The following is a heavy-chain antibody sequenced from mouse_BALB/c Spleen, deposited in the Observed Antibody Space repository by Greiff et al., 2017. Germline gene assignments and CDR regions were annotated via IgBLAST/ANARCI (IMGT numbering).Heavy chain of an antibody. J-gene: IGHJ2*01. Sequence: EVILVESGGGLVQPGGSLKLSCAASGFTFSSYGMSWVRQTPDKRLELVATINSNGGSTYYPDSVKGRFTISRDNAKNTLYLQMSSLKSEDTAMYYCARDGDGNPFDYWGQGTTLTVSS. D-gene: IGHD2-1*01. CDR1: GFTFSSYG. CDR3: ARDGDGNPFDY. V-gene: IGHV5-6-3*01. CDR2: INSNGGST.